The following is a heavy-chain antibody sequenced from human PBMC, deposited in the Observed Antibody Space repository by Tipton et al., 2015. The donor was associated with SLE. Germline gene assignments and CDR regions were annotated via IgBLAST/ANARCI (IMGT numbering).Heavy chain of an antibody. CDR2: VYYRGRT. J-gene: IGHJ5*02. V-gene: IGHV4-39*07. CDR3: ARGRGSWYRGWFDP. CDR1: GGSISSGSGW. D-gene: IGHD6-13*01. Sequence: PGLVKPSETLSLTCTVSGGSISSGSGWWGWIRQSPGRGLEWIATVYYRGRTFYNLSLKSRVTMSVDTSKNQFSLKLSSVSAADTAVYYCARGRGSWYRGWFDPWGQGTLVTVSS.